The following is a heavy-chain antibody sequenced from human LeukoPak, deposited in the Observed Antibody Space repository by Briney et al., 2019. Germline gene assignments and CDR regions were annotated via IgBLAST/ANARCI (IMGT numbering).Heavy chain of an antibody. Sequence: ASVPVSCKASGYTFTNYYLYWVRQAPGQGLEWMGVINPSGGSTTSAQKFQGRVTMTRDTSTSTVYMELRSLRSEDTAVYYCARGPGPADDGGGYCFDYWGQGTLVTVSS. V-gene: IGHV1-46*01. J-gene: IGHJ4*02. CDR1: GYTFTNYY. CDR2: INPSGGST. D-gene: IGHD3-22*01. CDR3: ARGPGPADDGGGYCFDY.